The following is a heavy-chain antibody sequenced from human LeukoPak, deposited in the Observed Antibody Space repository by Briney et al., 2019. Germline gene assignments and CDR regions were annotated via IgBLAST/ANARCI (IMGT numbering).Heavy chain of an antibody. CDR1: GGSISSGGYC. J-gene: IGHJ4*02. Sequence: SETLSLTCAVSGGSISSGGYCWSWVRQSSGKGLEWIGYIYQSGSTYYNPSLKSRVTISVDRSKNQFSLNLSSVTAADTAVYYCARRDPGSGSPYFDYWGQGTLVTVSS. D-gene: IGHD3-10*01. CDR2: IYQSGST. V-gene: IGHV4-30-2*06. CDR3: ARRDPGSGSPYFDY.